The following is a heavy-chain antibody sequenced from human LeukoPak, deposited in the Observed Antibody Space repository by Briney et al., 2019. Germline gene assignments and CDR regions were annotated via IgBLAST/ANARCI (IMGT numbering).Heavy chain of an antibody. CDR1: GYTFTSYG. J-gene: IGHJ3*02. V-gene: IGHV1-18*01. D-gene: IGHD3-10*01. CDR2: ISAYNGNT. Sequence: ASVKVSCKASGYTFTSYGISWVRQAPGQGLEWMGWISAYNGNTNYAQKLQGRVTMTTDTSTSTAYMELRSLRSDDTAVYYCARVRGYYGSGSYHDAFDIWAKGQWSPSLQ. CDR3: ARVRGYYGSGSYHDAFDI.